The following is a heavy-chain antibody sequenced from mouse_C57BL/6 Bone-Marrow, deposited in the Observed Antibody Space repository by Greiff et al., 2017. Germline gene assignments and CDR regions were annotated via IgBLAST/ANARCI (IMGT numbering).Heavy chain of an antibody. CDR1: GYTFTDYE. D-gene: IGHD2-13*01. J-gene: IGHJ4*01. Sequence: VQLQQSGAELVRPGASVTLSCKASGYTFTDYEMHWVKQTPVHGLEWIGAIDPETGGTAYNQKFKGKAILTAAKSSSTAYMELRSLTSEASAVYYCTRGGEAGVIWGQGTSVTVSS. CDR2: IDPETGGT. V-gene: IGHV1-15*01. CDR3: TRGGEAGVI.